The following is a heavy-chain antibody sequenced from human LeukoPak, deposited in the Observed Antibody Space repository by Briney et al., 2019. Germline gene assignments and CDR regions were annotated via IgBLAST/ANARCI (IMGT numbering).Heavy chain of an antibody. CDR3: AREGGIEGAPF. CDR1: GYRFTSYW. V-gene: IGHV5-51*01. J-gene: IGHJ4*02. CDR2: IYPGDSDT. D-gene: IGHD1-26*01. Sequence: GESLKISCKGSGYRFTSYWIGWVRQMPGKGLEWMGIIYPGDSDTRYSPSFQGQITISADMSINTAYLQWSSLEASDTAMYYCAREGGIEGAPFWGQGTLVTVSS.